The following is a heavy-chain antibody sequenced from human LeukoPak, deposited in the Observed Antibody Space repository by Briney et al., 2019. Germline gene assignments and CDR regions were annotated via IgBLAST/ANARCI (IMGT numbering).Heavy chain of an antibody. J-gene: IGHJ4*02. D-gene: IGHD2-8*02. CDR1: GDSVTSTY. Sequence: SETLSLTCSVSGDSVTSTYWSWIRQPPGKGLEWTAYGHHSESSNYNPSFRSRVIIPVDTSRNQFSLRLSSVTAADTAIYYCARESAGSLHDSTDAFHYRHQGIMVIVPS. V-gene: IGHV4-59*02. CDR3: ARESAGSLHDSTDAFHY. CDR2: GHHSESS.